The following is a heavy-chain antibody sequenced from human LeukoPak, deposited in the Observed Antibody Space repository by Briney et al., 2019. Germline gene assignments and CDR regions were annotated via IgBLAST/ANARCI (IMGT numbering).Heavy chain of an antibody. J-gene: IGHJ4*02. D-gene: IGHD6-19*01. V-gene: IGHV3-21*01. CDR3: ARGRGVQQWLQGNY. Sequence: PGGSLRLSCAASGFTFSSYSMNWVRQAPGKGLEWVSSISSSSSYIYYADSVKGRFTISRDNAKNSLYLQMNSLRAEDTAVYYCARGRGVQQWLQGNYWGQGTLVTVSS. CDR2: ISSSSSYI. CDR1: GFTFSSYS.